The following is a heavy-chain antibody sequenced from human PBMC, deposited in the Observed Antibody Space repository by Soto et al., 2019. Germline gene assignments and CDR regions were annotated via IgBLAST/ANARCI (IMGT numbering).Heavy chain of an antibody. D-gene: IGHD1-1*01. CDR3: ARGGLEPTLGLFDY. V-gene: IGHV4-59*01. J-gene: IGHJ4*02. CDR1: GGSISSYY. Sequence: TLSLTCTVSGGSISSYYWSWIRQPPGKGLEWIGYIYYSGSTNYNPSLKSRVTISVDTSKNQFSLKLSSVTAADTAVYYCARGGLEPTLGLFDYWGQGTLVTVSS. CDR2: IYYSGST.